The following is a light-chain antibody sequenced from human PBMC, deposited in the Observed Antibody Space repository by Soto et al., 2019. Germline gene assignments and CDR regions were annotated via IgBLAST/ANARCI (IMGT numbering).Light chain of an antibody. CDR2: LNSDGSH. J-gene: IGLJ1*01. V-gene: IGLV4-69*01. Sequence: QPVLTQSPSASASLGASVKLTCTLSSGHSSYAIAWHQQQPEKGPRYLMKLNSDGSHSKGDGIPDRFSGSSSGAERYLTISSLQSEDEADYYCQTWGSGFHYVFGTGTKLTV. CDR3: QTWGSGFHYV. CDR1: SGHSSYA.